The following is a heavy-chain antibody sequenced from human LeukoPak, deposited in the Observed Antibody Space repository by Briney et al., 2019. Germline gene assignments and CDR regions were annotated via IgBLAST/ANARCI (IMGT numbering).Heavy chain of an antibody. CDR1: GFNSGNYW. CDR2: IKQDGIET. J-gene: IGHJ3*02. V-gene: IGHV3-7*04. CDR3: ARFIASPGPDAFDI. D-gene: IGHD6-13*01. Sequence: GGSLRLSCAASGFNSGNYWMSWVRQAPGQRLEWLANIKQDGIETYYLDSVKGRFTISRDSARNSVYLQMNSPRADETAVYFCARFIASPGPDAFDIWGQRTLVTVSS.